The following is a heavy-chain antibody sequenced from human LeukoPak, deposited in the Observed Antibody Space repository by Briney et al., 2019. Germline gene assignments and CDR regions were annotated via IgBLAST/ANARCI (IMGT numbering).Heavy chain of an antibody. CDR1: GGCFSGYY. D-gene: IGHD3-3*01. CDR2: INHSGST. V-gene: IGHV4-34*01. CDR3: ARFEPSYYDFWSGYRFDY. Sequence: PSETLSLTCAVYGGCFSGYYWSWIRQPPGKGLEWIGEINHSGSTNYNPSLKSRVTISVDTSKNQFSLKLSSVTAADTAVYYCARFEPSYYDFWSGYRFDYWGQGTLVTVSS. J-gene: IGHJ4*02.